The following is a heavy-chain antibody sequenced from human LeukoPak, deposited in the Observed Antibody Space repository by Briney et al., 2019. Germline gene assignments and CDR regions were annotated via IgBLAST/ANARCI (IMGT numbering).Heavy chain of an antibody. J-gene: IGHJ3*02. CDR1: GYTLTELS. CDR2: FDPEDGET. CDR3: ATVLRYFDWITADAFDI. V-gene: IGHV1-24*01. D-gene: IGHD3-9*01. Sequence: ASVKVSCKVSGYTLTELSMHWVRQAPGKGLEWMGGFDPEDGETIYAQKFQGRVTMTEDTSTDTAYMELSSLRSEDTAVYYCATVLRYFDWITADAFDIWGQGTMVTVSS.